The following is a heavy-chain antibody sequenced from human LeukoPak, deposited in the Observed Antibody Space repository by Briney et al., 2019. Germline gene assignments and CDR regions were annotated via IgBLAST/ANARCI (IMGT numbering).Heavy chain of an antibody. CDR1: GYTFTNYD. CDR2: MNPKSGNT. J-gene: IGHJ6*02. CDR3: TRGRGFLEGLAV. D-gene: IGHD3-3*01. V-gene: IGHV1-8*01. Sequence: ASVKVSCKASGYTFTNYDIHWVRQAAGQGLEWMGWMNPKSGNTVYAQRFQGRVTMTRNTSITTAYMDLRSLKSDDTAIYYCTRGRGFLEGLAVWGQGTTVTVFS.